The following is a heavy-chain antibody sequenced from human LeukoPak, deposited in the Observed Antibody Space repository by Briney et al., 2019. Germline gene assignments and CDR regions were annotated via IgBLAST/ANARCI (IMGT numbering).Heavy chain of an antibody. CDR2: ISGSGGSK. CDR1: GFTFSSYA. D-gene: IGHD5-12*01. CDR3: VVSGYDYRCFEY. Sequence: GGSLRLSCAASGFTFSSYAMSWVRQAPGKGLEWVSIISGSGGSKYYADSVKGRFTISRDNAKNSLYLQMNSLRAEDTAVYYCVVSGYDYRCFEYWGQGTLVTVSS. V-gene: IGHV3-23*01. J-gene: IGHJ4*02.